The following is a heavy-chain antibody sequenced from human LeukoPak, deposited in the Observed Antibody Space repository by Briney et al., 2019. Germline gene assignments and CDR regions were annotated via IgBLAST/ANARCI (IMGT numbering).Heavy chain of an antibody. CDR2: ISAYNGNT. V-gene: IGHV1-18*01. CDR3: ATASMVRGVISFDY. D-gene: IGHD3-10*01. J-gene: IGHJ4*02. CDR1: GYTFTSYG. Sequence: ASVKVSCKASGYTFTSYGISWVRQAPGQGLEWMGWISAYNGNTNYAQKLQGRVTMTTDTSTSTAYMELSSLRSEDTAVYYCATASMVRGVISFDYWGQGTLVTVSS.